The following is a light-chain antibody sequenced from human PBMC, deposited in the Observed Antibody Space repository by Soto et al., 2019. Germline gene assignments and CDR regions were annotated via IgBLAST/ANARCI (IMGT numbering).Light chain of an antibody. CDR3: IQDFISPLT. Sequence: AIQMTQSPSSLSASLGDRVTITFRASQGIRGDLGWYQQKPGKAPKLLISATSTLQSGVPSRFSGRGSGTNFTLTISSLQPEDFATYYCIQDFISPLTVGQGTKVDI. V-gene: IGKV1-6*01. CDR1: QGIRGD. J-gene: IGKJ1*01. CDR2: ATS.